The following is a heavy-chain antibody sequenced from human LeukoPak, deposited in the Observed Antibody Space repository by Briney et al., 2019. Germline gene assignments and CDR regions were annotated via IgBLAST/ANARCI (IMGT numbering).Heavy chain of an antibody. D-gene: IGHD6-19*01. CDR2: ISGGSPVI. CDR3: AREPPIAVAGEFDY. Sequence: GGSLRLSCAASGFSFSMYSMNWVRQAPGKGLEWVSHISGGSPVIDYADSVKGRFTISRENAKNSLYLQMNSLRAEDTAVYYCAREPPIAVAGEFDYWGQGTLVTVSS. CDR1: GFSFSMYS. V-gene: IGHV3-48*01. J-gene: IGHJ4*02.